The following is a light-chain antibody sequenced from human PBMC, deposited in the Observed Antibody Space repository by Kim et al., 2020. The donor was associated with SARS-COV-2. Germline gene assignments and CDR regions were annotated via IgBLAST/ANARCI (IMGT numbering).Light chain of an antibody. Sequence: SPGQPAPPPCRATQSGNRNFLACYPQGPGLAPRLLIYDASVRATGTPDRFSGGGSGSDFTLTISRLEPEDFAVYYCHQYGSSPKTFGRGTKLEIK. V-gene: IGKV3D-20*01. CDR2: DAS. CDR3: HQYGSSPKT. CDR1: QSGNRNF. J-gene: IGKJ2*01.